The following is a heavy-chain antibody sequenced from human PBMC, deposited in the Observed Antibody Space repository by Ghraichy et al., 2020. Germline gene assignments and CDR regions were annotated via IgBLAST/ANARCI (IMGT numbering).Heavy chain of an antibody. CDR1: GFDFTSSA. Sequence: GESLNISCAASGFDFTSSAMDWVRQVPGKGLEWVAFISNVDGNTKNSVESVKGRFTISRDNSKNTVFLQMDSLRVEDTAVYYCARGAEYAFDPWGQGTLVTVSS. V-gene: IGHV3-30*02. J-gene: IGHJ5*02. CDR2: ISNVDGNTK. D-gene: IGHD2-2*01. CDR3: ARGAEYAFDP.